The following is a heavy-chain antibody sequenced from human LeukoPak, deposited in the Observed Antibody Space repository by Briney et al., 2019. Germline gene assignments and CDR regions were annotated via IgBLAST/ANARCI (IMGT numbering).Heavy chain of an antibody. V-gene: IGHV3-23*01. Sequence: GGSLRLSCAASGFTFSSYAMSWVRQAPGKGLEWVSAISGSGGTTYYADSVKGRFTISRDNSKNTLYLQMNSLRAEDTAVYYCAKDDPYSGSYWGYFDYWGQGTLVTVSS. CDR2: ISGSGGTT. J-gene: IGHJ4*02. CDR3: AKDDPYSGSYWGYFDY. D-gene: IGHD1-26*01. CDR1: GFTFSSYA.